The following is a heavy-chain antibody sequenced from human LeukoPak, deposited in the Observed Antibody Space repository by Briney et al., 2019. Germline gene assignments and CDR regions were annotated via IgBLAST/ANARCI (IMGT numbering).Heavy chain of an antibody. D-gene: IGHD4-17*01. CDR2: ISASGGST. CDR1: GFTIRTYA. V-gene: IGHV3-23*01. J-gene: IGHJ4*02. Sequence: PGGSLRLSCAASGFTIRTYAMTWVRQGPGKDLEWISTISASGGSTYYADSVKGRFTISRDTSKNTLYLQMNSLRAEDTAIYCCAKADGPDYGDYSFDYWGQGTLVTVSS. CDR3: AKADGPDYGDYSFDY.